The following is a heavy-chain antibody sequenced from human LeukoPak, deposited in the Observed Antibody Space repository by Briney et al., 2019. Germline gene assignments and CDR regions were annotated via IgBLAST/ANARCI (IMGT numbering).Heavy chain of an antibody. J-gene: IGHJ4*02. CDR3: ARNYDFWSGYPPAV. D-gene: IGHD3-3*01. CDR1: GGSISSYY. V-gene: IGHV4-59*08. Sequence: PETLSLTCTVSGGSISSYYWSWIRQPPGKGLEWIGYIYYSGSTNYNPSLKSRVTISVGTSKNQFSLKLSSVTAADTAVYYCARNYDFWSGYPPAVWGQGTLVTVSS. CDR2: IYYSGST.